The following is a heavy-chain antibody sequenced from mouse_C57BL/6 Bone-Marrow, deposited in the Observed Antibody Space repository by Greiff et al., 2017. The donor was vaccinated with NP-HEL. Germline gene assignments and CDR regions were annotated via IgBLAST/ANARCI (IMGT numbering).Heavy chain of an antibody. J-gene: IGHJ4*01. CDR2: ISDGGSYT. Sequence: VQLKESGGGLVKPGGSLKLSCAASGFTFSSYAMSWVRQTPEKRLEWVATISDGGSYTYYPDNVKGRFTISRDNAKNNLYLQMSHLKSEDTAMYYCARDHGSNYESAMDYWGQGTSVTVSS. D-gene: IGHD2-5*01. CDR3: ARDHGSNYESAMDY. CDR1: GFTFSSYA. V-gene: IGHV5-4*01.